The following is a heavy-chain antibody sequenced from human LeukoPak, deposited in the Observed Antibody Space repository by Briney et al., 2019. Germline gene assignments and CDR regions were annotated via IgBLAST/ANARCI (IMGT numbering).Heavy chain of an antibody. CDR1: GFIFDDYA. D-gene: IGHD2-15*01. J-gene: IGHJ4*02. V-gene: IGHV3-9*03. CDR2: ISWNSGSI. CDR3: AKDVSLGYCSGGSCSAHFDY. Sequence: GGSLRLSCAASGFIFDDYAMHWVRQAPGKGLEWVSGISWNSGSIAYADSVKGRFTISRDSAKNSLYLQMNSLRAEDMALYYCAKDVSLGYCSGGSCSAHFDYWGQGTLVTVSS.